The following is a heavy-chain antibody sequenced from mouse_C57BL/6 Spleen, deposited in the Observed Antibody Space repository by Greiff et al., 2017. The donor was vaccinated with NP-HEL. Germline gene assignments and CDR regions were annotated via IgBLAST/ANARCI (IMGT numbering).Heavy chain of an antibody. CDR2: ISSGSSTI. CDR3: ARIYYYGSSYENAMDY. J-gene: IGHJ4*01. D-gene: IGHD1-1*01. Sequence: EVQRVESGGGLVKPGGSLKLSCAASGFTFSDYGMHWVRQAPEKGLEWVAYISSGSSTIYYADTVKGRFTISRDNAKNTLFLQLTSLRSEDTAMYYCARIYYYGSSYENAMDYWGQGTSVTVAS. CDR1: GFTFSDYG. V-gene: IGHV5-17*01.